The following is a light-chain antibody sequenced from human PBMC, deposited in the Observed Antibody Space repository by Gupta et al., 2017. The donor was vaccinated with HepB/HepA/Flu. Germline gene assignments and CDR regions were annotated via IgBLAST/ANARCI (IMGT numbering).Light chain of an antibody. Sequence: QSVLTHPPSVAGAPVQRVTISSTGSSSNIGAGSHVHWYQLLPRIAPKLLIYDSIHRPSAVPDEFSSSMSYTSASLAIAGLQAEYDADYFCQSYDSSLSRYVFGAGTAVTVL. V-gene: IGLV1-40*01. J-gene: IGLJ1*01. CDR3: QSYDSSLSRYV. CDR1: SSNIGAGSH. CDR2: DSI.